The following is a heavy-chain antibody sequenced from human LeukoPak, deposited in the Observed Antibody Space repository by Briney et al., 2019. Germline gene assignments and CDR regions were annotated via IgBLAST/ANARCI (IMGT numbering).Heavy chain of an antibody. CDR2: ISGTGDNI. J-gene: IGHJ4*01. CDR3: AKGFNT. CDR1: GFTFSDFY. Sequence: GSLRLSCAGSGFTFSDFYMSWIRQAPGKGLEWLAYISGTGDNIDYADSVRGRFTISRDNVKNSLYLQMSDLIGEDTAVYFCAKGFNTWGQGTLVTVSS. V-gene: IGHV3-11*01.